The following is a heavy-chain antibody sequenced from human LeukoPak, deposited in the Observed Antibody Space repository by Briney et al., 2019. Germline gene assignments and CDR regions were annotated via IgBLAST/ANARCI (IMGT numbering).Heavy chain of an antibody. V-gene: IGHV4-38-2*02. CDR3: ARVSLWFGEPYFDY. CDR1: NYSITDGYY. CDR2: IYPFGTT. Sequence: KASETLSLTCSVSNYSITDGYYWGWIRQPPGKGLEWVATIYPFGTTYYNPSLKSRVTISVDRSKNQFSLKLSSVTAADTAVYYCARVSLWFGEPYFDYWGQGTLVTVSS. J-gene: IGHJ4*02. D-gene: IGHD3-10*01.